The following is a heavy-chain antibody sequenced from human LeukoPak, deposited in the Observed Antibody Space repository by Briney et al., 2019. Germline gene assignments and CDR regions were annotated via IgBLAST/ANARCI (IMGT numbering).Heavy chain of an antibody. CDR3: ARGETYYYDSSGYYDAFDI. CDR2: IIPIFGTA. Sequence: GASVKVSCKASGGTFSSYAISWVRQAPGQGLEWMGGIIPIFGTANYAQKFQGRVTITTDESTSTAYMELSSLRSEDTAVYYCARGETYYYDSSGYYDAFDIWGQGTMVTVSS. D-gene: IGHD3-22*01. J-gene: IGHJ3*02. CDR1: GGTFSSYA. V-gene: IGHV1-69*05.